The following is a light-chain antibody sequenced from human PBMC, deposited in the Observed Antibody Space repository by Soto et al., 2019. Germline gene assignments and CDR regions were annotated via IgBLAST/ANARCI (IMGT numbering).Light chain of an antibody. J-gene: IGLJ1*01. V-gene: IGLV2-14*01. CDR1: SSDIGGYDY. Sequence: VLTQPASVSGSPGQSITISCTGSSSDIGGYDYVSWYQQHPGKAPKVLISEVSNRPSGVSNRFSGSKSGNTASLTISGLQAEDEADYYCNSYATGNTRVFGTGTKVTVL. CDR3: NSYATGNTRV. CDR2: EVS.